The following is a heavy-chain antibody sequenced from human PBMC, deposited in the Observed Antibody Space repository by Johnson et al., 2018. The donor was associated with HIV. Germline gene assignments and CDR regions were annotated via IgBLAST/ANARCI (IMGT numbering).Heavy chain of an antibody. V-gene: IGHV3-9*01. CDR2: ISWNSGTI. D-gene: IGHD6-6*01. J-gene: IGHJ3*02. CDR3: AKEDGAARAFDI. CDR1: AFTFDDYA. Sequence: VQLVESGGGLVQPGRSLRLSCAASAFTFDDYAMHWVRQAPGKGLEWVSGISWNSGTIGYAESVKGRFAISRDNAKNSMYLQMNGLRAEDTALYYCAKEDGAARAFDIWGQGTMVTVSS.